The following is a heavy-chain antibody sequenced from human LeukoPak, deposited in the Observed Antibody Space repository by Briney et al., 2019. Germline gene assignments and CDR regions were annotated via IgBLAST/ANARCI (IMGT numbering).Heavy chain of an antibody. J-gene: IGHJ6*02. CDR2: IIPIFGTA. CDR1: GGTFSSYA. V-gene: IGHV1-69*13. CDR3: AKDGSYYYDSSGLTYYYYGMDV. Sequence: SVKVSCKASGGTFSSYAISWVRQAPGQGLEWMGGIIPIFGTANYAQKFQGRVTITADESTSTAYMELSSLRSEDTAVYYCAKDGSYYYDSSGLTYYYYGMDVWGQGTTVTVSS. D-gene: IGHD3-22*01.